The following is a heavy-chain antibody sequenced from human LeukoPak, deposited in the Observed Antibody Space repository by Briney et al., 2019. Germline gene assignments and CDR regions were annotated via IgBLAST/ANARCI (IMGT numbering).Heavy chain of an antibody. CDR1: GFTFSGSA. CDR3: ITRYQLGGNYYEY. Sequence: PGGSLRLSCAASGFTFSGSAMHWVRQAPGKGLEWVGRIRSKANNYATAYAASVKGRFTISRDDSKNTAYLQMNSPKTEDTAVYYCITRYQLGGNYYEYWGQGTLVTVSS. CDR2: IRSKANNYAT. D-gene: IGHD1-26*01. J-gene: IGHJ4*02. V-gene: IGHV3-73*01.